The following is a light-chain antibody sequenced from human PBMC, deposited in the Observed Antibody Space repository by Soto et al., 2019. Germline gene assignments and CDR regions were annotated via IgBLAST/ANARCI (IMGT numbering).Light chain of an antibody. CDR2: DVN. CDR3: CSYAGGSYV. J-gene: IGLJ1*01. Sequence: QSVLTQPRSVSGSPGQSVTVSCTGTSSDVGTYDYISWYQLHPGKAPKLMIFDVNKRPSGVPERFYGSKSGNTASLTISGLQNEDEADYYCCSYAGGSYVFGSGTKVTVL. CDR1: SSDVGTYDY. V-gene: IGLV2-11*01.